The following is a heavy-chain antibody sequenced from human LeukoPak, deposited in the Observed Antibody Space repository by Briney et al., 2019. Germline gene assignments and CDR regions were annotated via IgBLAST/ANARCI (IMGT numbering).Heavy chain of an antibody. J-gene: IGHJ4*02. CDR2: IRYDGSNK. D-gene: IGHD1-26*01. CDR1: GFTFSSYG. CDR3: AKDTFLTWELLRYFDY. V-gene: IGHV3-30*02. Sequence: GGSLRLSCAASGFTFSSYGMHWIRQAPGKGLEWVAFIRYDGSNKYYADSVKGRFTISRDNSKNTLYLQMNSLRAEDTAVYYCAKDTFLTWELLRYFDYWGQGTLVTVSS.